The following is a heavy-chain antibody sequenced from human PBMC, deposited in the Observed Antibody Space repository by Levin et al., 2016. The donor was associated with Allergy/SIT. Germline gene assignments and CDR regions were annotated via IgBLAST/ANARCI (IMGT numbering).Heavy chain of an antibody. Sequence: WVRQAPGQGLEWMGGIIPIFGTANYAQKFQGRVTITADESTSTAYMELSSLRSEDTAVYYCARGCAVAASCPTLVYWGQGTLVTVSS. D-gene: IGHD6-19*01. V-gene: IGHV1-69*01. J-gene: IGHJ4*02. CDR3: ARGCAVAASCPTLVY. CDR2: IIPIFGTA.